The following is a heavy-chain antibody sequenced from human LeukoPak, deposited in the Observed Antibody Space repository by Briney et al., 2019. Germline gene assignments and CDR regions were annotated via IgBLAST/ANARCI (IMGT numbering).Heavy chain of an antibody. Sequence: GGSLTLSCPASGFTFNNYAMIWVRQAPGKGLEWVSGISGSGGSTYYADSVKGRFRISRDNSKNTLYLQMNGLRVDDTAVYYCAMGVQWALPGSCLDAWGLGTLVSVSS. D-gene: IGHD3-9*01. CDR1: GFTFNNYA. CDR3: AMGVQWALPGSCLDA. CDR2: ISGSGGST. J-gene: IGHJ5*02. V-gene: IGHV3-23*01.